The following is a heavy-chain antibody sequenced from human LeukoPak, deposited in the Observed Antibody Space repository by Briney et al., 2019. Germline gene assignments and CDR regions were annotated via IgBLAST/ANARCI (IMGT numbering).Heavy chain of an antibody. V-gene: IGHV3-21*01. CDR2: ISSSSSYI. J-gene: IGHJ4*02. CDR1: GFTFSGYS. Sequence: GSLRLSCAASGFTFSGYSMNWVRPAPGEGLELVSSISSSSSYIYYAESVKGRFTISRDNAKNSLYLQMNSLRTEDTAVYYCARVRYGSGWYGDYWGQGTLVTVSS. D-gene: IGHD6-19*01. CDR3: ARVRYGSGWYGDY.